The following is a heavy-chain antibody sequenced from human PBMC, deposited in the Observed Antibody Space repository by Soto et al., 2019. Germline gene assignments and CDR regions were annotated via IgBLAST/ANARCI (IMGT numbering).Heavy chain of an antibody. CDR2: ISSGSSTI. CDR1: GFTFNSYS. D-gene: IGHD6-19*01. Sequence: GGSLRLSCAASGFTFNSYSMNWVRQAPGKELEWVSYISSGSSTIYYADSVKGRFTISRDNAQNSLYLQMNSLRAEDTAVYYCAKTYSSGRGAFDVWGQGTMVTVSS. CDR3: AKTYSSGRGAFDV. V-gene: IGHV3-48*01. J-gene: IGHJ3*01.